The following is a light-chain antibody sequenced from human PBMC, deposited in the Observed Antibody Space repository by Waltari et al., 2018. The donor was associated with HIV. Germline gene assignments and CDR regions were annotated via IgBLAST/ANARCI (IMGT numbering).Light chain of an antibody. CDR1: NSGSKR. CDR2: DDD. J-gene: IGLJ2*01. Sequence: SYVLTQSPSVSVAPGQTAIITCGGNNSGSKRVHWDQQRPGQAPVLIIFDDDNRPSGIPERFSGSNSGDTATLSISRVEAGDEADYFCQVWDIITDEVIFGGGTKMAVL. CDR3: QVWDIITDEVI. V-gene: IGLV3-21*01.